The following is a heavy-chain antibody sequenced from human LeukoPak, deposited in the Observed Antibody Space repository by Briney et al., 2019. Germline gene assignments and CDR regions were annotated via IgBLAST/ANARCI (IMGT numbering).Heavy chain of an antibody. Sequence: ASVKVSCKASGYTFTGYYMHWVRQAPGQGLEWMGWINPNSGGTNYAQKFQGRVTMTRDTSISTAYMELSRLRSDDTAVYYCAGSDIMITFGGVIVIPHCFDYWGQGTLVTVSS. CDR3: AGSDIMITFGGVIVIPHCFDY. J-gene: IGHJ4*02. V-gene: IGHV1-2*02. CDR2: INPNSGGT. CDR1: GYTFTGYY. D-gene: IGHD3-16*02.